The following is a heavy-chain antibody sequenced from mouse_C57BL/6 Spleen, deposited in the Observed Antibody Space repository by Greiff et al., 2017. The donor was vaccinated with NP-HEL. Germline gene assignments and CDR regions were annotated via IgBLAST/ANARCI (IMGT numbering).Heavy chain of an antibody. D-gene: IGHD2-2*01. CDR2: ISSGGDYI. CDR3: TREGAYGSYFDY. J-gene: IGHJ2*01. Sequence: EVKLVESGEGLVKPGGSLKLSCAASGFTFSSYAMSWVRQTPEKRLEWVAYISSGGDYIYYADTVKGRFTISRDNARNTLYLQMSSLKSEDTAMYYCTREGAYGSYFDYWGQGTTLTVSS. CDR1: GFTFSSYA. V-gene: IGHV5-9-1*02.